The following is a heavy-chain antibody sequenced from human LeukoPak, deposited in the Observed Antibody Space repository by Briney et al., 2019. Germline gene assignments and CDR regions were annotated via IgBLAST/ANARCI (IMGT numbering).Heavy chain of an antibody. Sequence: SETLSLTCTVSGGSISSYYWSWIRQPPGKGLEWIGYTYYSGSTNYNPSLKSRVTISVDTSKNQFPLKLSSVTAADTAVYYCARVTIFTTYGMDVWGQGTTVTVSS. CDR2: TYYSGST. J-gene: IGHJ6*02. V-gene: IGHV4-59*01. CDR3: ARVTIFTTYGMDV. D-gene: IGHD3-9*01. CDR1: GGSISSYY.